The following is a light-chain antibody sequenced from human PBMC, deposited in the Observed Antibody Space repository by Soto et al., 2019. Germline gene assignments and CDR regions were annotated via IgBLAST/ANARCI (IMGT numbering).Light chain of an antibody. J-gene: IGLJ2*01. V-gene: IGLV3-1*01. CDR1: KLGDKY. CDR3: QAWDSSTAV. Sequence: SYELTQPPSVSVSPGRTASITCSGDKLGDKYACWYQQKPGQSPVLVIYQDSKRPSGIPERFSGSNSGNTATLTISGTQAMYEADYYCQAWDSSTAVFGGGTKVTVL. CDR2: QDS.